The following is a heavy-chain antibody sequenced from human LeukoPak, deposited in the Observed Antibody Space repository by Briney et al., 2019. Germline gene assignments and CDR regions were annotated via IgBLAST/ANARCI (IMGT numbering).Heavy chain of an antibody. D-gene: IGHD2-15*01. CDR1: GFTFSSYG. Sequence: GGSLRLSCAASGFTFSSYGMTWVRQAPGKGLEWVSAISGSGGSTYYADSVKGRFTVSRDNSKNTLYLQMNSLRAEDTAVYYCAKLPSNCSGGSCYFIYWGQGTLVTVSS. CDR2: ISGSGGST. J-gene: IGHJ4*02. CDR3: AKLPSNCSGGSCYFIY. V-gene: IGHV3-23*01.